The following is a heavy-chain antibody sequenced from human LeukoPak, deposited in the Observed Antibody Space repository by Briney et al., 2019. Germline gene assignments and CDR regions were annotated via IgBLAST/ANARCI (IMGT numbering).Heavy chain of an antibody. V-gene: IGHV3-69-1*01. CDR1: GFSFNSYN. J-gene: IGHJ4*02. CDR2: ISSTDTI. D-gene: IGHD3-22*01. CDR3: ARDHYYDSSGTDY. Sequence: GGSLRLSCAASGFSFNSYNANWVRQAPGKGLEWVSYISSTDTIYYADSVKGRFTISRDNAKNSLYLQMNSLRAEDTAVYYCARDHYYDSSGTDYWGQGTLVTVSS.